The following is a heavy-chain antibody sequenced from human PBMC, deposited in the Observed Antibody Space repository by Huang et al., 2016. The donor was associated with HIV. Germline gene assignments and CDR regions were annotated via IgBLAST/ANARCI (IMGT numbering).Heavy chain of an antibody. CDR2: IKHLGSP. V-gene: IGHV4-34*02. J-gene: IGHJ5*02. CDR1: GGSLSGYC. Sequence: QVHLQQWGAGLLKSAETLSLTCAVYGGSLSGYCWSWLRQTPGKGPEWIGEIKHLGSPNFNPALKRRVSISMDGSKKQFSLKLRSISDADTAVYFCARDATKNPRGWFDPWGQGTLVTVSS. D-gene: IGHD3-10*01. CDR3: ARDATKNPRGWFDP.